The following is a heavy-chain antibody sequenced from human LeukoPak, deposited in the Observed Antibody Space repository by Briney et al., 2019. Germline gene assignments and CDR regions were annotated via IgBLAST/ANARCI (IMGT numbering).Heavy chain of an antibody. V-gene: IGHV3-9*01. D-gene: IGHD3-16*01. Sequence: GGSLRLSCAASGFTFHDHAMHWVRQAPGKGLEWVSGISWNSNNVDYADSVKGRFTISRDNAKNSLYLQMNSLRADDTALYYCAKDQFGDYYYGMDVWGQGTTVTVSS. CDR1: GFTFHDHA. J-gene: IGHJ6*02. CDR3: AKDQFGDYYYGMDV. CDR2: ISWNSNNV.